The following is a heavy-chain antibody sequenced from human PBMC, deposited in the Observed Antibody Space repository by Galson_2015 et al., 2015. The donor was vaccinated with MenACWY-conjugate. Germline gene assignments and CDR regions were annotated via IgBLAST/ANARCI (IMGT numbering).Heavy chain of an antibody. CDR2: IRQSGSGT. J-gene: IGHJ4*02. D-gene: IGHD3-16*02. CDR3: ARDLGLYRSHNDCYSPY. V-gene: IGHV3-7*03. Sequence: SLRLSCAASGFTFNNYCMSWVRQAPGKGLEWVATIRQSGSGTYYVDSVRGRFTISRDNAKSTLFLQMNSLRAEDTAVYYCARDLGLYRSHNDCYSPYWGQGTLVTVSS. CDR1: GFTFNNYC.